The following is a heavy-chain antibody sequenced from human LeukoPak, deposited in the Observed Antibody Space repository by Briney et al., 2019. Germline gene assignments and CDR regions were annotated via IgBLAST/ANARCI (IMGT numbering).Heavy chain of an antibody. CDR1: GGSISSYY. CDR3: ARGGFGGSRYKYGMDV. J-gene: IGHJ6*02. D-gene: IGHD3-10*01. Sequence: SETLSLTCTVSGGSISSYYWSWIRQPPGKGLEWIGYIFYSGSTNYNPSLKSRVTISVDTSKNHFSLKLSSVTAADTAVYYCARGGFGGSRYKYGMDVWGRGTTVTVSS. V-gene: IGHV4-59*01. CDR2: IFYSGST.